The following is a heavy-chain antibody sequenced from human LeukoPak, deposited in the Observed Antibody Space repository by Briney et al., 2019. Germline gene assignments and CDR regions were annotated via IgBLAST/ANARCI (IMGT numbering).Heavy chain of an antibody. CDR3: ARTGYCSGGSCLGFDP. V-gene: IGHV1-2*06. D-gene: IGHD2-15*01. CDR1: GYTFTGYY. CDR2: INPNSGGT. J-gene: IGHJ5*02. Sequence: GASVKVSCKASGYTFTGYYMHWVRQAPGQGLEWMGRINPNSGGTNYAQKFQGRVTMTRDTSISTAYMELSRLRSDDTAVYYCARTGYCSGGSCLGFDPWGQGTLVTVSS.